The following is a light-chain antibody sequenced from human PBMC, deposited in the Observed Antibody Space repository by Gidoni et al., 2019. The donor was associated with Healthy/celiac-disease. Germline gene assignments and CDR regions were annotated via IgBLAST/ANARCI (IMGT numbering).Light chain of an antibody. Sequence: DIVMTQSPDSLAVSLGARATINCKSSQSVLYSSNNKNYLAWYQQKPGQPPKLLIYWASTRESGVPDRFSGSGSGTDFTLTISSLQAEDVAVYYCQKYYSTPVTFXXXTKVEIK. CDR1: QSVLYSSNNKNY. J-gene: IGKJ1*01. CDR3: QKYYSTPVT. CDR2: WAS. V-gene: IGKV4-1*01.